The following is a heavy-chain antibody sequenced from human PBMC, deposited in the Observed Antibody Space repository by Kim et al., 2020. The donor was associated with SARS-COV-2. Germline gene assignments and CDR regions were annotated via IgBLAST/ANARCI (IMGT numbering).Heavy chain of an antibody. Sequence: GSLRLSCAASGFTFSSYSMNWVRQAPGKGLEWVSSISSSSSYIYYADSVKGRFTISRDNAKNSLYLQMNSLRAEDTAVYYCARDQDNGDYNYFDYWGQGTLVTGSS. CDR1: GFTFSSYS. J-gene: IGHJ4*02. CDR3: ARDQDNGDYNYFDY. V-gene: IGHV3-21*01. CDR2: ISSSSSYI. D-gene: IGHD4-17*01.